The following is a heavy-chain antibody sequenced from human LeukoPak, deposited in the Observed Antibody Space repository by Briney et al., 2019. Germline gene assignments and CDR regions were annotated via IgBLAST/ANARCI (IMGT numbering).Heavy chain of an antibody. CDR1: GYTFTSYG. D-gene: IGHD2-2*01. CDR2: ISAYNGNT. Sequence: GASVKVSCKASGYTFTSYGISWVRQAPGQGLEWMGWISAYNGNTNYAQKLQGRVTMTTDTSTSTAYMELRSLRSDDTAVYYCAREVIVVVPAANAFWFDPWGQGTLVTVTS. CDR3: AREVIVVVPAANAFWFDP. V-gene: IGHV1-18*01. J-gene: IGHJ5*02.